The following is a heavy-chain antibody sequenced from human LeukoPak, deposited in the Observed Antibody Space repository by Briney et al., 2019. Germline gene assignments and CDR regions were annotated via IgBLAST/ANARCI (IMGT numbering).Heavy chain of an antibody. CDR2: IFYTGST. V-gene: IGHV4-39*01. J-gene: IGHJ4*01. CDR3: GTLVRYSEWLLPTHLAV. D-gene: IGHD3-9*01. CDR1: VGSVSSSCHY. Sequence: SETLSLTCTVSVGSVSSSCHYWGWVRQPPGQEVDWIATIFYTGSTFYNPSLKSRATIPVDRPNNQLSLKPASFTDPDTAVYYCGTLVRYSEWLLPTHLAVWGEGTVVTVSS.